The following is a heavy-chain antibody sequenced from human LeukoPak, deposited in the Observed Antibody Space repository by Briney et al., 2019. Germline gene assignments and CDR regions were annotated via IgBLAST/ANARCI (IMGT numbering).Heavy chain of an antibody. J-gene: IGHJ3*02. CDR2: ISSSSSYI. CDR1: GFTFSSYS. CDR3: ARSSMGSSGYYYVSAFDI. D-gene: IGHD3-22*01. V-gene: IGHV3-21*01. Sequence: PGGSLRLSCAASGFTFSSYSMNWVRQAPGKGLEWVSSISSSSSYIYYADSVKGRFTISRDNAKNSLYLQMNSLRAEDTAVYYCARSSMGSSGYYYVSAFDIWGQGTMVTVSS.